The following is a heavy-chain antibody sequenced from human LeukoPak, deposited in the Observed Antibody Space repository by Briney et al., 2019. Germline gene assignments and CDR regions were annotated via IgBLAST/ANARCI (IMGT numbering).Heavy chain of an antibody. V-gene: IGHV3-9*01. J-gene: IGHJ4*02. CDR2: ISWNSGSI. D-gene: IGHD1-26*01. CDR3: VKVQAVGATTGFDY. Sequence: GGSLRLYCAASGFTFDDYAMHWVRHAPGKGLEGVSGISWNSGSIGYAGSVKGRFTISRDNAKNSLYLQMNSLRAEDTALYYCVKVQAVGATTGFDYWGQGTLVTVSS. CDR1: GFTFDDYA.